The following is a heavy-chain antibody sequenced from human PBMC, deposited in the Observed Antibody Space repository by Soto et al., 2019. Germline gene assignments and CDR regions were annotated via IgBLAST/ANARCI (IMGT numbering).Heavy chain of an antibody. CDR1: GGTFSSYA. CDR2: IIPIFGTA. D-gene: IGHD3-10*01. V-gene: IGHV1-69*13. CDR3: ARGYWFGELLATATYFDY. J-gene: IGHJ4*02. Sequence: SVKVSCKASGGTFSSYAISWVRQAPGQGLEWMGGIIPIFGTANYAQKFQGRVTITADESTSTAYMELSSLRSEDTAVYYCARGYWFGELLATATYFDYWGQGTLVTVSS.